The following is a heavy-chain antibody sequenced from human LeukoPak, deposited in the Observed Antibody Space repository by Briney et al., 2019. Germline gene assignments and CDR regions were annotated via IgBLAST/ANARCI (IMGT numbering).Heavy chain of an antibody. V-gene: IGHV3-33*01. CDR3: ARDLESFDI. J-gene: IGHJ3*02. Sequence: GGSLRLSCAASGFTFSSYGMHWVRQAPGKGLEWVAVIWYDGSNKYYADSVKGRFTISRDNSKNTLYLQMNSLRAEDTAVYYCARDLESFDIWGQGTMVTASS. CDR2: IWYDGSNK. CDR1: GFTFSSYG.